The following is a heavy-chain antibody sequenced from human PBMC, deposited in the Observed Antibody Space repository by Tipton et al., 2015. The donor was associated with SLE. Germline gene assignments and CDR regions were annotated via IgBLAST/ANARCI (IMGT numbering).Heavy chain of an antibody. V-gene: IGHV4-4*07. J-gene: IGHJ4*02. CDR2: IYSSGST. Sequence: TLSLTCTVSGGSISGSYWSWIRQPAGKGLEWIGCIYSSGSTIYNPSPKSRLTLSLDMSNNQFSLWVRSVTAADTAVYYCARGGGSYYDYWGQGRLVTVSS. CDR3: ARGGGSYYDY. CDR1: GGSISGSY. D-gene: IGHD1-26*01.